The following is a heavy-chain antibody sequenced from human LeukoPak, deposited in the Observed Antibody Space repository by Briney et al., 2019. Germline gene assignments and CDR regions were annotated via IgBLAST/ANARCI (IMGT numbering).Heavy chain of an antibody. CDR3: ARDNSRHYFDY. CDR2: IYSGGST. CDR1: GFTVSSNH. V-gene: IGHV3-53*01. Sequence: GGSLRLSRAASGFTVSSNHMSWVRQAPGKGLEWVSVIYSGGSTYYADSVKGRFTISRDNSKNTLYLQMNSLRAEDTVLYYCARDNSRHYFDYWGQGTLVTVSS. J-gene: IGHJ4*02. D-gene: IGHD6-25*01.